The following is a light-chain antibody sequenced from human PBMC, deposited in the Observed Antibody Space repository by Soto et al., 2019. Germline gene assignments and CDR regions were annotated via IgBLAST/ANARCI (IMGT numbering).Light chain of an antibody. CDR1: SSDVGHYDH. Sequence: QSVLTQPPSASGSPGQSITISCTGTSSDVGHYDHVSWYQQHPGKVPKLMIYEVNLRPSGVPDRFSGSKSGNRASLTVSGLHVEDEADYYCSSFAASGGGVFGGGTKLTVL. V-gene: IGLV2-8*01. CDR3: SSFAASGGGV. J-gene: IGLJ3*02. CDR2: EVN.